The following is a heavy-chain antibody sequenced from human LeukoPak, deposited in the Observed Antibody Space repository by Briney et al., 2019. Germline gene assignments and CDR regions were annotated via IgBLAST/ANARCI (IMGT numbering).Heavy chain of an antibody. Sequence: PGGSLRLSCAASGFTFSNYAMSWVRQAPGKGLEWVSAISDSGGATNCADSVKGRFTISRDNSKNTLYLQMNSLRAEDTAVYYCAKRSCGSGSCNFDYWGQGTLVTVSS. V-gene: IGHV3-23*01. J-gene: IGHJ4*02. CDR2: ISDSGGAT. CDR1: GFTFSNYA. D-gene: IGHD2-15*01. CDR3: AKRSCGSGSCNFDY.